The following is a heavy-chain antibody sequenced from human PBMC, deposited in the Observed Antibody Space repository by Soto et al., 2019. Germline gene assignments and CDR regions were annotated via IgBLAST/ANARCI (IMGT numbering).Heavy chain of an antibody. CDR2: IIPIFGTA. D-gene: IGHD5-18*01. CDR3: ARNNVDTAMAYGWFDP. J-gene: IGHJ5*02. V-gene: IGHV1-69*01. Sequence: QVQLVQSGAKVKKPGSSVKVSCKASGGTFSSYAISWVRQAPGQGLEWMGGIIPIFGTANYAQKFQGRVTITADESTSTAYMELSSLRSEDTAVYYCARNNVDTAMAYGWFDPCGQGTLVTVSS. CDR1: GGTFSSYA.